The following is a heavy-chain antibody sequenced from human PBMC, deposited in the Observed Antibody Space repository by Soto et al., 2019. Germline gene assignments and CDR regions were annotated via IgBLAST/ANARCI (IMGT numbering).Heavy chain of an antibody. J-gene: IGHJ3*02. Sequence: PSETLSLTCAVSGGSISSSNWWSWVRQPPGKGLEWIGEIYHSGSTNYNPSLKSRVTISVDKSKNQFSLKLSSVTAADTAVYYCAREPTRYDSSGYYPLRAFDIWGQGTMVTVSS. CDR1: GGSISSSNW. D-gene: IGHD3-22*01. CDR3: AREPTRYDSSGYYPLRAFDI. V-gene: IGHV4-4*02. CDR2: IYHSGST.